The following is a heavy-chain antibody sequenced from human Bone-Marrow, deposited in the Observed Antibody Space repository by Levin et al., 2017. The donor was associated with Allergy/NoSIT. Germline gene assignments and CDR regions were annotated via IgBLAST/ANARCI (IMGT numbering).Heavy chain of an antibody. Sequence: GGSLRLSCAASGFTFSSYAMSWVRQAPGKGLEWVSGIRGSGVGTYYADSVKGRFTISRDNSKNTLYLQMKSLRAEDTAVYYCAKDISSSWSTGDVDYWGQGTQVTVSS. CDR2: IRGSGVGT. D-gene: IGHD6-6*01. CDR1: GFTFSSYA. CDR3: AKDISSSWSTGDVDY. J-gene: IGHJ4*02. V-gene: IGHV3-23*01.